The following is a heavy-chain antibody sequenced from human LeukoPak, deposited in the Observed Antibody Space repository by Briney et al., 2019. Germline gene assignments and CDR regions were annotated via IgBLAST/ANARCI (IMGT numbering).Heavy chain of an antibody. V-gene: IGHV1-18*04. Sequence: GASVKVSCKASGYTFTSYGISWVRQAPGQGLKWMGWISTYNGNTNYAQNLQGRVTMTSDTSTSTVYMELRSLRSDDTAVYYCARGGDYYDMDVWGKGTTVTVSS. CDR1: GYTFTSYG. J-gene: IGHJ6*03. CDR2: ISTYNGNT. CDR3: ARGGDYYDMDV.